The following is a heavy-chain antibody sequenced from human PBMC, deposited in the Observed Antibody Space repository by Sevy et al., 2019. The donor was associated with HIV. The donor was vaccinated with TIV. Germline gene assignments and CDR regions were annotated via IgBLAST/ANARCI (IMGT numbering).Heavy chain of an antibody. Sequence: GGSLRLSCAASGFTLSSYAMHWVRQAPGKGLEWVAVISYDGSDKYYADSVKGRFTISRDNSKNTLYLQMNSLRAEDTAVYYCARSGVSSIVVVVAAFYGYNWFDPWGQGTLVTVSS. J-gene: IGHJ5*02. V-gene: IGHV3-30*04. D-gene: IGHD2-15*01. CDR3: ARSGVSSIVVVVAAFYGYNWFDP. CDR1: GFTLSSYA. CDR2: ISYDGSDK.